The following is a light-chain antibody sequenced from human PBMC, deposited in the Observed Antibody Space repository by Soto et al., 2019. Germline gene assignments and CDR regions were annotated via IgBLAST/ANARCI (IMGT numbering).Light chain of an antibody. Sequence: EIVLTQSPATLSLSPGERATLSCRASQSVSSYLAWYQQKPGQGPRLLIYDASNRAAGIPARFSGSGSGTDFTLTISSLEPGDFAVYYCHQHSNWPQITFGQGTRLEIK. CDR2: DAS. CDR1: QSVSSY. CDR3: HQHSNWPQIT. V-gene: IGKV3-11*01. J-gene: IGKJ5*01.